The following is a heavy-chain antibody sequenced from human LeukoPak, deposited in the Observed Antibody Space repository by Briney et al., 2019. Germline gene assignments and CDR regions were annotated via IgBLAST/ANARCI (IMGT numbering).Heavy chain of an antibody. CDR3: ARGPQDSYSGSPYDY. D-gene: IGHD1-26*01. V-gene: IGHV1-69*04. J-gene: IGHJ4*02. Sequence: ASVTVSCKASGGTFSSYAISWVRQAPGQGLEWMGRIIPILDIANYAQKLQDRVTITADKPTSTAYMELSSLRSEDTAVYYCARGPQDSYSGSPYDYWGQGTLVTVSS. CDR2: IIPILDIA. CDR1: GGTFSSYA.